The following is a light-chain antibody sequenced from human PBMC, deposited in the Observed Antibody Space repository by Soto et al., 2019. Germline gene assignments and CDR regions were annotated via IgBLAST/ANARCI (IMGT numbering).Light chain of an antibody. V-gene: IGLV2-14*03. J-gene: IGLJ3*02. CDR2: DVN. CDR1: SSDVGGYNY. Sequence: QSALTQAASVSGSPGQSITILCTGTSSDVGGYNYVSWYQQHPGIAPKLMIYDVNNRASGVSNRFSDSKSGNTASLIISGLQAEDEAEYSCSSYTSSSTLVFGGATKLTVL. CDR3: SSYTSSSTLV.